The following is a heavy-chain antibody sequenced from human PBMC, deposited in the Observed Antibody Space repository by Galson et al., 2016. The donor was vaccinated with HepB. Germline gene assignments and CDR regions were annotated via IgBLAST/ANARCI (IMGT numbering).Heavy chain of an antibody. CDR3: ARDMWGYEILTAHQRGAFDV. CDR2: ISYDGVDK. CDR1: GFNFRTYG. V-gene: IGHV3-33*01. Sequence: SLRLSCAGSGFNFRTYGMHWIRHTPGKGLEWLTVISYDGVDKNYADSVKGRFTVSRDNSKNMLYLQMNSLRVEDTAVYYCARDMWGYEILTAHQRGAFDVWGQGTLVTVS. J-gene: IGHJ3*01. D-gene: IGHD3-9*01.